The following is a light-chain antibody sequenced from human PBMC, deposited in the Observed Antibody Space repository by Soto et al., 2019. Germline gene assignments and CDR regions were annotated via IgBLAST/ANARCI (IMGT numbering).Light chain of an antibody. J-gene: IGKJ1*01. CDR2: DAS. CDR1: QSVSSY. Sequence: EIVLTQSPAILSLSPGERATLSCRASQSVSSYLAWYQQKPGQAPRLLIYDASKRATGIPARFSGSGFGADYTLTISSLEPEDFALYYCQQGSKWRTFGQGTKVDIK. CDR3: QQGSKWRT. V-gene: IGKV3-11*01.